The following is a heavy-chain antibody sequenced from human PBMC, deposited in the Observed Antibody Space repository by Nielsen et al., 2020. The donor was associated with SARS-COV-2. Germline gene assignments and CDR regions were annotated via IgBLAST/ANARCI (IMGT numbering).Heavy chain of an antibody. V-gene: IGHV3-33*01. Sequence: GESLRLSCAASGFTFSSYGMHWVRQAPGKGLEWVAVIWYDGSNKYYADSVKGRFTISRDNSKNTLYLQMNSLRAEDTAVYYCARDFGFNVLAGDAATFGIWGQGTMVTVSS. J-gene: IGHJ3*02. D-gene: IGHD3-16*01. CDR2: IWYDGSNK. CDR1: GFTFSSYG. CDR3: ARDFGFNVLAGDAATFGI.